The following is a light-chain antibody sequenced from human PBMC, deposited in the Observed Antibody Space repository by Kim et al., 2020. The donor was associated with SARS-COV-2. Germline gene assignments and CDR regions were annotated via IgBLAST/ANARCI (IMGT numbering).Light chain of an antibody. J-gene: IGKJ1*01. CDR2: GAS. CDR3: QQYNDWPRT. Sequence: ETVMTQSPATLSVSPGERATLFCRASQSISSDLAWYQQKPGQAPRLLIYGASTRATGIPARFGGSGSGTEFTLTISSPQSEDVAVYYCQQYNDWPRTFGQGTKLEI. CDR1: QSISSD. V-gene: IGKV3-15*01.